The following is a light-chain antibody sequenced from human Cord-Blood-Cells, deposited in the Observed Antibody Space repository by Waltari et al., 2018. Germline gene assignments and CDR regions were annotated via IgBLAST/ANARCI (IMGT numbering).Light chain of an antibody. CDR2: RNK. V-gene: IGLV1-47*01. Sequence: TTGHIVNYSRFQTSSTNGPTALAWYYQPPGTTPNHLINRNKQRPSGVPAQFSGAKSGTSASLAIGGLRSDEEADYYCGVWYDSLSDWVFGGGTKLTVL. CDR1: SSTNGPTA. CDR3: GVWYDSLSDWV. J-gene: IGLJ3*02.